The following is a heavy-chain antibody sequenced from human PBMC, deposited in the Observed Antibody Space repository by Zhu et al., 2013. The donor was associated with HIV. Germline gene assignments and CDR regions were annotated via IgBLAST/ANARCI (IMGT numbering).Heavy chain of an antibody. V-gene: IGHV1-8*01. CDR3: ARDPSSRYYTDV. J-gene: IGHJ6*03. Sequence: QVQLVQSGPEVKKPGASVKVSCKASGYSFTDNEINWVRQATGQGLEWMGWVNPNSGSTGSAQKFQGRVSMTTNTSISTAYMELSSLRSEDTAVYYCARDPSSRYYTDVWGKGPRSSSP. CDR1: GYSFTDNE. CDR2: VNPNSGST.